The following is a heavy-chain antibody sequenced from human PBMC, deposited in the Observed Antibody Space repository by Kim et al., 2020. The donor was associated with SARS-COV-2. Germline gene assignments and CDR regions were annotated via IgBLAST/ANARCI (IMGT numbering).Heavy chain of an antibody. J-gene: IGHJ3*02. V-gene: IGHV3-64D*09. CDR1: GFTFSSYA. CDR2: ISSNGGST. Sequence: GGSLRLSCSASGFTFSSYAMHWVRQAPGKGLEYVSAISSNGGSTYYADSVKGRFTISRDNSKNTLYLQMSSLRAEDTAVYYCVKDLGRYCSGGSCYSGAFDIWGQGTMVTVSS. D-gene: IGHD2-15*01. CDR3: VKDLGRYCSGGSCYSGAFDI.